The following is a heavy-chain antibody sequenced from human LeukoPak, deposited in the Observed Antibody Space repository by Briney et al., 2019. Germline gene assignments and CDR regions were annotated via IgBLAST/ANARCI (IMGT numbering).Heavy chain of an antibody. J-gene: IGHJ4*02. V-gene: IGHV3-7*01. CDR2: IKQDGTEK. CDR3: ARDGSGWSVY. CDR1: GFTFSGYW. Sequence: PGGSLRLSCAASGFTFSGYWMSWFRQAPGKGLEWVANIKQDGTEKYYVDSVKGRFIISRDNAKNSLYLQMNSLRAEDTAVYYCARDGSGWSVYWGQGTLVTVSS. D-gene: IGHD6-19*01.